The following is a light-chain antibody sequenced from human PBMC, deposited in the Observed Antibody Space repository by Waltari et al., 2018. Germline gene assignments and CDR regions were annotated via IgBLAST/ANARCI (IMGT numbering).Light chain of an antibody. Sequence: QLVLTQSPSASASLGASVKLTCTLSSGHSRTIIAWHQQPPEKGPRYLMKVNSDGSHSKGDEIPDRFSGSSSGAERYLTISSLQSEDEADYYCQTGGHGTWVFGGGTKLTVL. J-gene: IGLJ3*02. V-gene: IGLV4-69*01. CDR1: SGHSRTI. CDR3: QTGGHGTWV. CDR2: VNSDGSH.